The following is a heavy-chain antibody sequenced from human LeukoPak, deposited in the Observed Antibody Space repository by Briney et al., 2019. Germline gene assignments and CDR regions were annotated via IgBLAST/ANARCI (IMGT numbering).Heavy chain of an antibody. J-gene: IGHJ5*02. Sequence: GAPVKVSCKASGYTFTSYGISWVRQAPGQGLEWMGWISAYNGNTNYAQKLQGRATMTTDTSTSTAYMELRSLRSDDTAVYYCARDRAGPPDPFDPWGQGTLVTVSS. V-gene: IGHV1-18*01. D-gene: IGHD1-14*01. CDR3: ARDRAGPPDPFDP. CDR2: ISAYNGNT. CDR1: GYTFTSYG.